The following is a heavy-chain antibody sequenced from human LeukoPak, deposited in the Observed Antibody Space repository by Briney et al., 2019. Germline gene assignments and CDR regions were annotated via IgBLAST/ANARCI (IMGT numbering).Heavy chain of an antibody. D-gene: IGHD1-14*01. CDR3: VQEINRGDRRYFDY. CDR2: INSDGSNT. Sequence: GGSLTLSCAASGFTFSTYWMHWVRQAPGKGLVWVSRINSDGSNTNYADSVKGRFTISRDNAKNTLYLQTDSLRAEDTAVYYCVQEINRGDRRYFDYWGQGTLVTVSS. CDR1: GFTFSTYW. V-gene: IGHV3-74*01. J-gene: IGHJ4*02.